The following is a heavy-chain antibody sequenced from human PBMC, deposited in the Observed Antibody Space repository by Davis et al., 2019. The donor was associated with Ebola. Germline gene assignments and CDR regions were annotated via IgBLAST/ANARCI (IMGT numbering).Heavy chain of an antibody. D-gene: IGHD2/OR15-2a*01. V-gene: IGHV3-23*01. CDR1: GFSVSDNF. Sequence: GESLKISCAASGFSVSDNFMSWVRQAPGKGLEWVSTYGTSADTYYADSVKGRFTISRDNTKNTLYLQMNGLRVEDTAIYYCAKDNRNIWSEVWGQGTMVTVSS. CDR2: GTSADT. J-gene: IGHJ3*01. CDR3: AKDNRNIWSEV.